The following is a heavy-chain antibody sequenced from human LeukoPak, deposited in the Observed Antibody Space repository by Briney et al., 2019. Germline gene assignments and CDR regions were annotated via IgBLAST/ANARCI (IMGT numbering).Heavy chain of an antibody. J-gene: IGHJ5*02. D-gene: IGHD6-19*01. V-gene: IGHV3-30-3*01. CDR3: ARKGRGSSGWYAWFDP. CDR2: ISYDGSNK. CDR1: GFTFSSYA. Sequence: PGRSLRLSCAASGFTFSSYAMHWVRQAPGKGLERVAVISYDGSNKYYADSVKGRFTISRDNSKNTLYLQMNGLRAEDTAVYYCARKGRGSSGWYAWFDPWGQGTLVTVSS.